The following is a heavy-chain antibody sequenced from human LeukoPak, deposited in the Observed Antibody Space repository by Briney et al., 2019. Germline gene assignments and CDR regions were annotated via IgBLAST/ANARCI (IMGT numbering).Heavy chain of an antibody. V-gene: IGHV4-34*01. J-gene: IGHJ4*02. CDR3: ARAFLVGYSPEQYFFDY. D-gene: IGHD2-15*01. Sequence: SETLSLTCAVYGGSFSGYYWSWIRQPPGKGLEWIGEINHSGSTNYNPSLKSRVTISVDTSKNQFSLKLSSVTAADTAVYYCARAFLVGYSPEQYFFDYWSQGALVTVSS. CDR1: GGSFSGYY. CDR2: INHSGST.